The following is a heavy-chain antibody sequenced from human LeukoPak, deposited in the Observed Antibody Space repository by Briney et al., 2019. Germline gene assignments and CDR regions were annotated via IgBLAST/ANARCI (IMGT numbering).Heavy chain of an antibody. D-gene: IGHD5-18*01. V-gene: IGHV4-34*01. CDR1: GVSFSGYY. CDR3: ARNSYSYGYLTGYYFDF. CDR2: LNHSGST. J-gene: IGHJ4*02. Sequence: RSSETLSLTCAFYGVSFSGYYWSWIRQSPGKGLEWIGELNHSGSTNYNPSLKSRVTVSVDTSKNHLSLTLSSETAADTAVYYCARNSYSYGYLTGYYFDFWGEGSLVTVSS.